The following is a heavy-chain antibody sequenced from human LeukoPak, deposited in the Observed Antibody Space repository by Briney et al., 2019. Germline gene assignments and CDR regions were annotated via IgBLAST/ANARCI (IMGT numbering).Heavy chain of an antibody. CDR1: GGTFSSYA. CDR2: IIPIFGTA. J-gene: IGHJ4*02. Sequence: ASVKVSCKASGGTFSSYATSWVRQAPGQGLERMGGIIPIFGTANYAQKFQGRVTITADESTSTAYMELSSLRSEDTAVYYCARSLGYDSSGTTTLLNYWGQGTLVTVSS. D-gene: IGHD3-22*01. CDR3: ARSLGYDSSGTTTLLNY. V-gene: IGHV1-69*13.